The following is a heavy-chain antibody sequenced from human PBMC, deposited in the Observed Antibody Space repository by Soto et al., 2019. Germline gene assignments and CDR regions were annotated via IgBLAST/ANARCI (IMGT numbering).Heavy chain of an antibody. V-gene: IGHV1-18*01. J-gene: IGHJ4*02. CDR3: AREVGYCSGGSCYRYYFDY. Sequence: QVQLVQSGAEVKKPGASVKVSCKASGYTFTSYGISWVRQAPGQGLEWMGWISAYNGNTNYVQKLQGRVTMTTDTSTSTAYMELRSLRSDDTAVYYCAREVGYCSGGSCYRYYFDYWGQGTLVTVSS. CDR2: ISAYNGNT. CDR1: GYTFTSYG. D-gene: IGHD2-15*01.